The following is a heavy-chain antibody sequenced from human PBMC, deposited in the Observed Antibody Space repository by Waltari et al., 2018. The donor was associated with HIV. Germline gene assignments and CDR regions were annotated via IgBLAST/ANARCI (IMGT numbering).Heavy chain of an antibody. J-gene: IGHJ6*02. CDR1: GLAFRNYW. CDR3: ARDTNYTPYGMDV. V-gene: IGHV3-7*01. D-gene: IGHD3-3*01. Sequence: EVQLVESGGGLVQPGGSLRLSCDASGLAFRNYWMSWVRQAPGKGLEWVANIKEGGSEKYYVDSVKGRFTISRDNAKNSLYLQMNSLRAEDTAVYYCARDTNYTPYGMDVWGQGTTVTVSS. CDR2: IKEGGSEK.